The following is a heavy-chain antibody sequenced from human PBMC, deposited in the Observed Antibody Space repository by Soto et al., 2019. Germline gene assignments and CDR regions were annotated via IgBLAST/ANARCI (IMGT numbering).Heavy chain of an antibody. D-gene: IGHD3-3*01. J-gene: IGHJ6*02. CDR1: GFTFSSYG. CDR2: IWYDGSNK. V-gene: IGHV3-33*01. Sequence: QVQLVESGGGVVQPGRSLRLSCAASGFTFSSYGIHWVRQAPGKGLEWVAVIWYDGSNKYYADSVKGRFSISRDNSKNTVHLQMNSLTAEDTAEYHCARDWNGMDLWGQGTTVTVSS. CDR3: ARDWNGMDL.